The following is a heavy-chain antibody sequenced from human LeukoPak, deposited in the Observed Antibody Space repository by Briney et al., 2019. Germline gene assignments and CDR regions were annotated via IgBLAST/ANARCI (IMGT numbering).Heavy chain of an antibody. CDR2: ISWDGGST. V-gene: IGHV3-43D*03. CDR1: GFTFDDYA. CDR3: ARGAYSSSKPDFDY. J-gene: IGHJ4*02. Sequence: PGGSLGLSCAASGFTFDDYAMHWVRQAPGKGLEWVSLISWDGGSTYYADSVKGRFTISRDNSENSLYLQMNSLRAEDTALYYCARGAYSSSKPDFDYWGQGTLVTVSS. D-gene: IGHD6-13*01.